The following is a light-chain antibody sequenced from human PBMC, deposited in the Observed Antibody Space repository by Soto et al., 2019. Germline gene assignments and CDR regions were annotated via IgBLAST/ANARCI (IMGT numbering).Light chain of an antibody. Sequence: QSALTQPASVSGSPGQSITISCTGTSSDVGNYNYVSWYQQSPGKAPKLMIYDVSNWPSGVSNRFSGSKSGITASLTISGLQAEDEADYYCSSYTSSSTYVFGTGTKLTVL. J-gene: IGLJ1*01. CDR2: DVS. CDR1: SSDVGNYNY. CDR3: SSYTSSSTYV. V-gene: IGLV2-14*01.